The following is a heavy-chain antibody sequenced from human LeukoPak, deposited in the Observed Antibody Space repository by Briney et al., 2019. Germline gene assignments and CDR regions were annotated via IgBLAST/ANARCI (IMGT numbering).Heavy chain of an antibody. Sequence: PGGSLRLSCAASGFTFNTYGMIWVRQAPGKGREWGANIDQGGSTKYYVDSVKGRFTISRDNANNSLYLQMNSLRAEDTAVYYCVRDKGGRSGAIYYDAFDVWGQGTMVTVSS. CDR2: IDQGGSTK. V-gene: IGHV3-7*01. CDR3: VRDKGGRSGAIYYDAFDV. D-gene: IGHD1-26*01. CDR1: GFTFNTYG. J-gene: IGHJ3*01.